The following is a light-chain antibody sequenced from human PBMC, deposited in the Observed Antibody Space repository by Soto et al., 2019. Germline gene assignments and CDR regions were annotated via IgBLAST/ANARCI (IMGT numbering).Light chain of an antibody. CDR2: GAS. V-gene: IGKV3-20*01. J-gene: IGKJ5*01. CDR1: QSVTSN. CDR3: QQYGRSSWT. Sequence: EIVMTQSPATLSVSPGERATLSCRASQSVTSNLAWYQQKPGQAPRLLIYGASIRATGIPDRFSGSGSGTDFTLTISRLEPEDFAVYYCQQYGRSSWTFGQGTRLEIK.